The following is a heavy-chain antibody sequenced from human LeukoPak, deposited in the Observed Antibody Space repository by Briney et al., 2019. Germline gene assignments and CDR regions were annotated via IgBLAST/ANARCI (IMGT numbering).Heavy chain of an antibody. D-gene: IGHD3-22*01. CDR1: GGSISSYY. CDR3: ARRYYDSSGYYWVPRYYYYIDV. V-gene: IGHV4-59*12. J-gene: IGHJ6*03. CDR2: IYYSGST. Sequence: SETLSLTCTVSGGSISSYYWSWIRQPPGKGLEWIGYIYYSGSTNYNPSLKSRVTISVDTSKNQFSLKLSSVTAADTAVYYCARRYYDSSGYYWVPRYYYYIDVWGKGTTVTISS.